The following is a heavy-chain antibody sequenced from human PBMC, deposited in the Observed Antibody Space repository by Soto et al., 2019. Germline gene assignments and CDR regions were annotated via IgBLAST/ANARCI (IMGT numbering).Heavy chain of an antibody. J-gene: IGHJ3*01. Sequence: EVQLVESGGGLVQPGGSLRLSCAASGFIFSTYEMIWVRQAPGKGLEWVSYISSSGSPTYYAGSVRGRFTISRDNAKNSLFLQMNNLRAEDTAVYYCARPQKTSTYHYVSVDAFDVWGQGTMVTVPS. CDR3: ARPQKTSTYHYVSVDAFDV. CDR1: GFIFSTYE. D-gene: IGHD3-16*01. CDR2: ISSSGSPT. V-gene: IGHV3-48*03.